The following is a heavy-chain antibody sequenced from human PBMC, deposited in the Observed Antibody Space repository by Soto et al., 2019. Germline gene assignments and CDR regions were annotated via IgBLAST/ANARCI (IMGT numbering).Heavy chain of an antibody. CDR3: ARDRIAIGFDY. D-gene: IGHD2-21*01. J-gene: IGHJ4*02. Sequence: GASVKVSCKASGYTFTSYAMHWVRQAPGQRLEWMGWINAGNGNTKYSQKFHGRVTITRDTSASTAYMELSSLRSEDTAVYYCARDRIAIGFDYWGQGTLVTVSS. CDR1: GYTFTSYA. V-gene: IGHV1-3*01. CDR2: INAGNGNT.